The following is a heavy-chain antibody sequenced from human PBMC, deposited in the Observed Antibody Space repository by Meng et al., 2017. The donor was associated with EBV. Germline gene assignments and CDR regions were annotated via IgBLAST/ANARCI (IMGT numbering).Heavy chain of an antibody. CDR3: VRDLWLRIGECV. Sequence: VQLEQAWAGLKKTWSSVNVSCRGSWANFNNFGLSWVRQPPGKGLEWMGEITHVFGIANNAESIQGGVTITAETYTRSAHMDLSSLRSDDTAVYYCVRDLWLRIGECVWGQGTLVTVSS. V-gene: IGHV1-69*17. CDR1: WANFNNFG. D-gene: IGHD5-12*01. CDR2: ITHVFGIA. J-gene: IGHJ4*02.